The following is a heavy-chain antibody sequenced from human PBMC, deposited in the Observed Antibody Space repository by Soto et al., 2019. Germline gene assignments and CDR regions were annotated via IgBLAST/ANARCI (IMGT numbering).Heavy chain of an antibody. CDR1: GGPVSSGSYY. D-gene: IGHD6-25*01. V-gene: IGHV4-61*01. Sequence: SETLSLTCTVSGGPVSSGSYYWSWIRQPPGKGLEWIGYIYYSGSTNYNPSLKSRVTISVDTSKNQFSLKLSSVTAADTAVYYCAREVFRQREIDYWGQGTLVTVSS. J-gene: IGHJ4*02. CDR3: AREVFRQREIDY. CDR2: IYYSGST.